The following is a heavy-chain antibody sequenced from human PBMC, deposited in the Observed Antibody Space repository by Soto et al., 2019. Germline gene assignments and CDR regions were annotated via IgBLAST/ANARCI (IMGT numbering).Heavy chain of an antibody. D-gene: IGHD2-15*01. V-gene: IGHV3-73*01. J-gene: IGHJ4*02. CDR2: IRNKANSYAT. CDR1: GFTFSGSS. Sequence: PGGSLRLSCAASGFTFSGSSVHWFRQASGKGLEWVGRIRNKANSYATAYAALVRGRFTISRDDSKNTAFLQMNSLNTEDTAVYYCISHSPEDMIRTWGQGTLVTISS. CDR3: ISHSPEDMIRT.